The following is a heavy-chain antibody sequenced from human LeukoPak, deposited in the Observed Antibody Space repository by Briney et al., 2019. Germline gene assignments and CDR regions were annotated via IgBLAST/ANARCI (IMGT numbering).Heavy chain of an antibody. CDR1: GFTFDDYA. V-gene: IGHV3-23*01. J-gene: IGHJ4*02. CDR3: AKRSPYSEAYFDY. CDR2: ISDSGGST. Sequence: GGSLRLSCAASGFTFDDYAMHWVRQAPGKGLEWVSTISDSGGSTYYADSVKGRFTISRDNSKNTLYPQMNSLRVEDTAVYYCAKRSPYSEAYFDYWGQGTLVTVSS. D-gene: IGHD4-11*01.